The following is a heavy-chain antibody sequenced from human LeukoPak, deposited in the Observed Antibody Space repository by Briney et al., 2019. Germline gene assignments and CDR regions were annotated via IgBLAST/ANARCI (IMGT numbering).Heavy chain of an antibody. V-gene: IGHV3-43D*03. CDR3: AKDNMVRGITYYFDN. Sequence: GGSLRLSCAASGFTFHDNAMHWVRQAPGQGLECVSLISWDGGSTYYADSVKGRFTISRDNSKNSLYLQMNSLRAEDTALYYCAKDNMVRGITYYFDNWGQGTLVTVSS. D-gene: IGHD3-10*01. CDR1: GFTFHDNA. J-gene: IGHJ4*02. CDR2: ISWDGGST.